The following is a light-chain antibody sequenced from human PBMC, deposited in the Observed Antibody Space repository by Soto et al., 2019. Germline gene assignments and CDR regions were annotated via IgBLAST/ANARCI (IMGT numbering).Light chain of an antibody. J-gene: IGKJ5*01. CDR3: QHYNNWTHT. Sequence: VLTQSPATLSVSPGERATLSCRGSQSVSSNLGVDPPRPGQAPRLLIYGASTRATRVPARFSGGGSGTEFTLTITSLQPEDFAVYGAQHYNNWTHTFAPGT. CDR1: QSVSSN. CDR2: GAS. V-gene: IGKV3D-15*01.